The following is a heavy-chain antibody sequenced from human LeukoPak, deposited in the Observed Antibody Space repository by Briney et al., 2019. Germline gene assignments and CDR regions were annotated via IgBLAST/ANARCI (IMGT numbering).Heavy chain of an antibody. Sequence: PGGSLRLSCAASGFTFINAWMAWVRQAPGKGLEWVGRIKAKAHGGTIEYAAPVKGRFTISRDDSENTLYLQMNSLKTEDTAVYYCTTDGVGVEGATYDNWGQGTLASVSS. CDR3: TTDGVGVEGATYDN. J-gene: IGHJ4*02. V-gene: IGHV3-15*01. D-gene: IGHD1-26*01. CDR2: IKAKAHGGTI. CDR1: GFTFINAW.